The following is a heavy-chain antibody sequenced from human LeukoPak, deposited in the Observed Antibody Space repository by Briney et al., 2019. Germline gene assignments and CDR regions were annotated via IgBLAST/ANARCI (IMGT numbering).Heavy chain of an antibody. CDR3: ARITAGAFDP. CDR1: GGSFGGYY. V-gene: IGHV4-34*01. Sequence: PSETLSLTCAVYGGSFGGYYWSWIRQPPGKGLEWIGEINDSGSSNYIPSLKSRVTISVDRSKNQFSLWLSSVTAADTAVYYCARITAGAFDPWGQGTLVTVSS. CDR2: INDSGSS. D-gene: IGHD6-13*01. J-gene: IGHJ5*02.